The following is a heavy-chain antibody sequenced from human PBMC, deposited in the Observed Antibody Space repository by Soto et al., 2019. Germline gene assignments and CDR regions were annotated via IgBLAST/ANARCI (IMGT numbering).Heavy chain of an antibody. Sequence: EVQLLESGGGLVQPGGSLRLSCAASGFTFSSRAMTWVRQTPGKGPEWVSSISNNGGTTYYADSVKGRFTISRDNSKNNLYLQMSSLRVEDTAIYYCENRPGDPYYFGFWGPGTLVTVSS. CDR3: ENRPGDPYYFGF. V-gene: IGHV3-23*01. CDR1: GFTFSSRA. J-gene: IGHJ4*02. CDR2: ISNNGGTT.